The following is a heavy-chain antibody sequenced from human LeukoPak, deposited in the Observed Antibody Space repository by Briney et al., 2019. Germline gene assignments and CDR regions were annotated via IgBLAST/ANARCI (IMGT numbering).Heavy chain of an antibody. V-gene: IGHV1-46*01. Sequence: PGASVKVSCKTSGYILSMFWMHWVRQAPGQGLEWMGIINPSRGSTTFAPKFQGRVSMTGDMTTNTVYMEMSGVTSEDTGIYFCARDVSARGAGVVAPGLLPLMNYFGFYMDVWGKGTSVNVSS. CDR2: INPSRGST. D-gene: IGHD6-13*01. J-gene: IGHJ6*03. CDR1: GYILSMFW. CDR3: ARDVSARGAGVVAPGLLPLMNYFGFYMDV.